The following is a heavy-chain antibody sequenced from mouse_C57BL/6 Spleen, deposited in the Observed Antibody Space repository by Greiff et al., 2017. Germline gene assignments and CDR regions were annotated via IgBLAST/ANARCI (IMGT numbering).Heavy chain of an antibody. CDR3: TRANWDGYFDY. V-gene: IGHV1-15*01. D-gene: IGHD4-1*01. J-gene: IGHJ2*01. CDR2: IDPETGGT. CDR1: GYTFTDYE. Sequence: VQLQQSGAELVRPGASVTLSCKASGYTFTDYEMHWVKQTPVHGLEWIGAIDPETGGTAYNQKFKGKAILTADKSSSTAYMERRSLTSEDSAVYYCTRANWDGYFDYWGQGTTLTVSS.